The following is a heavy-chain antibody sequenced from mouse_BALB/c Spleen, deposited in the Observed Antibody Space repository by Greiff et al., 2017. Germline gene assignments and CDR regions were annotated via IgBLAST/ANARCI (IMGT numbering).Heavy chain of an antibody. CDR3: ARGNGGYYYAMDY. J-gene: IGHJ4*01. CDR1: GFTFSSYA. CDR2: ISSGGST. Sequence: EVQVVESGGGLVKPGGSLKLSCAASGFTFSSYAMSWVRQTPEKRLEWVASISSGGSTYYPDSVKGRFTISRDNARNILYLQMSSLRSEDTAMYYCARGNGGYYYAMDYWGQGTSVTVSS. V-gene: IGHV5-6-5*01.